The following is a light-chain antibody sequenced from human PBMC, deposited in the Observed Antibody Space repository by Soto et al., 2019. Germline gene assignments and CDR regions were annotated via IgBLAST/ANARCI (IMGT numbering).Light chain of an antibody. V-gene: IGLV2-8*01. CDR1: SRDFCGYDY. CDR3: SSYTGRTLYV. Sequence: QSALTQPPTASGCPGQSVTVSCTGTSRDFCGYDYVTCNNQRPGKALNLWIHKVPEWPAGVPDRFAGFKSGNTASLPASGLQAENVADYYGSSYTGRTLYVFGTGTKGTLL. CDR2: KVP. J-gene: IGLJ1*01.